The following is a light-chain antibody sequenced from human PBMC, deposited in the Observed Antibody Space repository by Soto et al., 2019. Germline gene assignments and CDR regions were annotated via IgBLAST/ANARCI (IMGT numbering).Light chain of an antibody. Sequence: QSAMTQPASVSGSPGQSITMSCTGTNSDVGSYDYVAWYQQHPGKAPKLMIYDVTNRPSGVSNRFSASKSGNTASLTISGLQAEDEADYYCSSYTTSTTVVFGGGTQLTVL. J-gene: IGLJ2*01. CDR1: NSDVGSYDY. CDR2: DVT. V-gene: IGLV2-14*03. CDR3: SSYTTSTTVV.